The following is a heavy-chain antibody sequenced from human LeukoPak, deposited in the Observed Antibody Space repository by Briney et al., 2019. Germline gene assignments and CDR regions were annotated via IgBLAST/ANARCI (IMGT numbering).Heavy chain of an antibody. CDR2: INHSGST. CDR1: GGSFSGYY. J-gene: IGHJ6*03. V-gene: IGHV4-34*01. CDR3: ARHDQRYFDWLVYMDV. D-gene: IGHD3-9*01. Sequence: SETLSLTCAVYGGSFSGYYWSWIRQPPGKGLEWIGEINHSGSTNYNPSLRSRVTISVDTSKNQFSLKLSSVTAADTAVYYCARHDQRYFDWLVYMDVWGKGTTVTISS.